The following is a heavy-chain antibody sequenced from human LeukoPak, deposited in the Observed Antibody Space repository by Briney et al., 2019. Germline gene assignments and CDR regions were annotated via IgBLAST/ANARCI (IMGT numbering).Heavy chain of an antibody. CDR2: IYYSGST. CDR1: GGSISSYY. CDR3: ARGSYYYDTRGAFDI. D-gene: IGHD3-22*01. J-gene: IGHJ3*02. V-gene: IGHV4-59*01. Sequence: SETLSLTRTVSGGSISSYYWSWIRQPPGKGLEWIGYIYYSGSTNYNPSLKSRVTISVDTSKNQFSLKLSSVTAADTAVYYCARGSYYYDTRGAFDIWGQGTMVTVSS.